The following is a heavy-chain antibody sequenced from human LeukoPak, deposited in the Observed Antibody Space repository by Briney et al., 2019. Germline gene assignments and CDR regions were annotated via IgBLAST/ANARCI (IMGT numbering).Heavy chain of an antibody. CDR3: ATATTYCSGGSCYVGSWFEP. CDR2: INPNSGGT. J-gene: IGHJ5*02. D-gene: IGHD2-15*01. V-gene: IGHV1-2*06. Sequence: ASVKVSCKASGYTFTGYYMHWVRQAPGQGLEWMGRINPNSGGTNYAQKFQGRVTMTRDTSISTAYMELSRLRSDDTALYYCATATTYCSGGSCYVGSWFEPWGQGTLVTVSS. CDR1: GYTFTGYY.